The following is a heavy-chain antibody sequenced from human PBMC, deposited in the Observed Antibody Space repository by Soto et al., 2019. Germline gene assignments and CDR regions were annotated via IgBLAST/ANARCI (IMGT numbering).Heavy chain of an antibody. D-gene: IGHD3-22*01. V-gene: IGHV4-59*01. CDR1: GGSIGSYY. CDR3: ARHYFDSSGYYFALGLDV. CDR2: IYYTGST. J-gene: IGHJ6*02. Sequence: PXETLSLTCTVSGGSIGSYYWSWMRQPPGKGREWSGHIYYTGSTSYNPSLTGRVTISIDTSENQFSLKLRSETAADTAVYYCARHYFDSSGYYFALGLDVWGQGTTVTVSS.